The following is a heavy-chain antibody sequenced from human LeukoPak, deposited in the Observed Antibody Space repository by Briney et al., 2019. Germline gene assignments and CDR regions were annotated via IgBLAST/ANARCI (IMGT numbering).Heavy chain of an antibody. CDR1: GFTFSTYS. V-gene: IGHV3-48*04. Sequence: GGSLRLSCAASGFTFSTYSMNWVRQAPGKGLEWVSYISSSSSTIYYADSVKGRFTISRDNAKNSLYLQMNSLRAEDTAVYYCARVSYDYVWVTWGQGTLVTVSS. CDR3: ARVSYDYVWVT. D-gene: IGHD3-16*01. CDR2: ISSSSSTI. J-gene: IGHJ5*02.